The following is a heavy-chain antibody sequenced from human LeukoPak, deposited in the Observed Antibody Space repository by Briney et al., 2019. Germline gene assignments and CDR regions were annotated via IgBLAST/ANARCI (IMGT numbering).Heavy chain of an antibody. CDR2: ISGSGGST. V-gene: IGHV3-23*01. CDR3: AKALDSSGYPGYYFDY. Sequence: GESLRLSCAASGFTFSSYAMSWVRQAPGKGLEWVSAISGSGGSTYYADSVKGRFTISRDNSKNTLYLQMNSLRAEDTAVYYCAKALDSSGYPGYYFDYWGQGTLVTVSS. CDR1: GFTFSSYA. D-gene: IGHD3-22*01. J-gene: IGHJ4*02.